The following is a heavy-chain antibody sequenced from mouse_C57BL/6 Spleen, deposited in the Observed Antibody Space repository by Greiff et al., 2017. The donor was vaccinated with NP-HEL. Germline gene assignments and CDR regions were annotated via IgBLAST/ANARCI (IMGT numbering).Heavy chain of an antibody. CDR2: ISSGSSTI. CDR3: AKRAGSSPHYFDY. CDR1: GFTFSDYG. J-gene: IGHJ2*01. D-gene: IGHD1-1*01. V-gene: IGHV5-17*01. Sequence: EVKVVESGGGLVKPGGSLKLSCAASGFTFSDYGMHWVRQAPEKGLEWVAYISSGSSTIYYADTVKGRFTISRDNAKNTLFLQMTSLRSEDTAMYYCAKRAGSSPHYFDYWGQGTTLTVSS.